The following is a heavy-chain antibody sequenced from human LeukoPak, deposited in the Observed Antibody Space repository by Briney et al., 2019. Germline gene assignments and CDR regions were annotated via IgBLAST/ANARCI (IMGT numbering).Heavy chain of an antibody. J-gene: IGHJ5*02. CDR3: ARGQVEWLRFGIYGP. V-gene: IGHV4-34*01. CDR1: GGSFSGYY. CDR2: INHSGST. Sequence: PSETLSLTCAAYGGSFSGYYWSWIRQPPGKGLEWIGEINHSGSTNYNPSLKSRVTISVDTSKNQFSLKLSSVTAADTAVYYCARGQVEWLRFGIYGPWGQGTLVTVSS. D-gene: IGHD5-12*01.